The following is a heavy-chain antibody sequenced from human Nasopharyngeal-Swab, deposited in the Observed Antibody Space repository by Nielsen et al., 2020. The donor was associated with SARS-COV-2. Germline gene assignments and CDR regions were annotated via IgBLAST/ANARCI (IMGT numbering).Heavy chain of an antibody. CDR2: IIPILGIA. V-gene: IGHV1-69*10. CDR1: GGTFSSYA. D-gene: IGHD3-3*01. CDR3: AQRFLEWSRYYYYGMDV. Sequence: SVQVSCKASGGTFSSYAISWVRQAPGQGLEWMGGIIPILGIANYAQKFQGRVTITADKSTSTAYMELSSLRSEDTAVYYCAQRFLEWSRYYYYGMDVWGQGTTVTVSS. J-gene: IGHJ6*02.